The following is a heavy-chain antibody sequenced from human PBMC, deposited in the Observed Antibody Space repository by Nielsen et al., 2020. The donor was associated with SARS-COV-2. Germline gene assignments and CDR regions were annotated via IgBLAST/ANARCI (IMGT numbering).Heavy chain of an antibody. J-gene: IGHJ3*02. CDR1: GYTFTSYY. D-gene: IGHD1-26*01. CDR2: INPSGGST. V-gene: IGHV1-46*01. CDR3: ARDRRWELSYDACDI. Sequence: SVKVSCKASGYTFTSYYMHWLRQAPGQGLEWMGIINPSGGSTSYAQKFQGRVTMTRDTSTSTVYMELSSLRSEDTAVYYCARDRRWELSYDACDIWGQGTMVTVSS.